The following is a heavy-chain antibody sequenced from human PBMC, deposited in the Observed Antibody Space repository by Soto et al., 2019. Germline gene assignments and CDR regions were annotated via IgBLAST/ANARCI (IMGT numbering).Heavy chain of an antibody. CDR3: ARREIQGPIDY. CDR2: IYYSGTT. V-gene: IGHV4-28*01. CDR1: GYSISSSNW. D-gene: IGHD1-26*01. J-gene: IGHJ4*02. Sequence: QVQLQESGPGLVKPSDTLSLTCAVSGYSISSSNWWGWIRQPPGKGLEWIGDIYYSGTTYYNPSLKSRVTMSVDTPKNQFSLKLTSVTAVDTAVYYCARREIQGPIDYWGQGTLVTVSS.